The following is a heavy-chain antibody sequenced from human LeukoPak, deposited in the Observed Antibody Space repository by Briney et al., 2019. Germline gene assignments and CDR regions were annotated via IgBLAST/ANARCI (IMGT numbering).Heavy chain of an antibody. D-gene: IGHD2-2*01. CDR3: AKDQVRGDIVVVPAAPDDY. CDR2: ISYDGSNK. J-gene: IGHJ4*02. V-gene: IGHV3-30*18. CDR1: GFTFSSYG. Sequence: GRSLRLSCAASGFTFSSYGMRWVRQAPGKGLEWVAVISYDGSNKYYADSVKGRFTLSRDNSKNTLYLQMNSLRAEDTAVYYCAKDQVRGDIVVVPAAPDDYWGQGTLVTVSS.